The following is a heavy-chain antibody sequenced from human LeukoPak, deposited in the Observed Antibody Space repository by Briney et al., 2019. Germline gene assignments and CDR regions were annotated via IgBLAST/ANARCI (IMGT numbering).Heavy chain of an antibody. Sequence: GESLKISCKGSGYRFTSYWIGWVRQMPGKGLEWMGIIYPGDSDTRYSPSFQGQVTISADKSISTAYLQWSSLKASDTAMYHCARLYDYGDYPFDPWGQGTLVTVSS. CDR3: ARLYDYGDYPFDP. CDR1: GYRFTSYW. CDR2: IYPGDSDT. J-gene: IGHJ5*02. V-gene: IGHV5-51*01. D-gene: IGHD4-17*01.